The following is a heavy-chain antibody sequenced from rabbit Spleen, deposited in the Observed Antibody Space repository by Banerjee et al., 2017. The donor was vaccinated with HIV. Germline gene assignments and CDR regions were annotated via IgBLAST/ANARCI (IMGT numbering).Heavy chain of an antibody. CDR2: INTATGKA. CDR1: GFSFSDRDV. Sequence: QEQLVESGGGLVQPEGSLTLTCKASGFSFSDRDVMCWVRQAPGKGLEWIACINTATGKAVYASWAKGRFTISKTSSNTVTLQMTSLTAADTATCFCARDLVGVIGWNFNLWGQGTLVTVS. J-gene: IGHJ4*01. D-gene: IGHD1-1*01. CDR3: ARDLVGVIGWNFNL. V-gene: IGHV1S45*01.